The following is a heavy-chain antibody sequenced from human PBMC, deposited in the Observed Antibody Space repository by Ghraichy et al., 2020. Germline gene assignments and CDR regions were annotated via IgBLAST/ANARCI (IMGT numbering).Heavy chain of an antibody. CDR1: GFSISGSH. D-gene: IGHD2-2*01. V-gene: IGHV3-73*01. CDR2: IRSRVDNYAA. CDR3: TRQTDSCHDY. Sequence: GGSLRLSCAASGFSISGSHMHWVRQASGKGLEWVGHIRSRVDNYAAAYGASVEGRFTITRDESENKVFPQMHSLKIEDTAVYYCTRQTDSCHDYWGQGTLVTVSS. J-gene: IGHJ4*02.